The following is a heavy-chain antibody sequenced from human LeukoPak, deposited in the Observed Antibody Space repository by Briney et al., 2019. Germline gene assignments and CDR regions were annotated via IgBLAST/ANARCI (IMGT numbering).Heavy chain of an antibody. CDR1: GYTFSSYG. CDR3: ARYTGSYNHDAFDI. J-gene: IGHJ3*02. CDR2: IITYNGNT. V-gene: IGHV1-18*01. Sequence: GASVKVSCKASGYTFSSYGINWVRQAPGQGLEWMGSIITYNGNTNYAQKLQDRVTMTTDTSTSTAYMELRNLKSDDTAVYYCARYTGSYNHDAFDIWGQRTMVTVSS. D-gene: IGHD1-26*01.